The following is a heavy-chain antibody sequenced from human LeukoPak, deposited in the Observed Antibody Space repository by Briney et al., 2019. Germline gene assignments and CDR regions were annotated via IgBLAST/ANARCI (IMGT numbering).Heavy chain of an antibody. V-gene: IGHV3-33*01. CDR1: GVTFSSCG. CDR3: ARGYYGDYSSAY. D-gene: IGHD4-17*01. Sequence: GGSLRLSCAASGVTFSSCGIHLGRQAPGKGLEGVVLLWFDGSNNHYADSVTGRLTIYRDNSLNTLYLQMNNLRAEDTAVYYSARGYYGDYSSAYWGQGTLVTVSS. J-gene: IGHJ4*02. CDR2: LWFDGSNN.